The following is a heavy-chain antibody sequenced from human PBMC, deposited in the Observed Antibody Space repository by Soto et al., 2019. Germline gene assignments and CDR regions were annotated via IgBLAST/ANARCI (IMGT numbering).Heavy chain of an antibody. CDR1: GYTFTSYY. D-gene: IGHD5-18*01. Sequence: ASVKVSCKASGYTFTSYYMHWVRQSPGQGLAWMGIINPSGGSTSYAQKFQGRVTMTRDTSTSTVYMELSSLRSEDTAVYYCAREAHERGYSYGEGWYYYYGMDVWGQGTTVTVSS. V-gene: IGHV1-46*01. CDR2: INPSGGST. CDR3: AREAHERGYSYGEGWYYYYGMDV. J-gene: IGHJ6*02.